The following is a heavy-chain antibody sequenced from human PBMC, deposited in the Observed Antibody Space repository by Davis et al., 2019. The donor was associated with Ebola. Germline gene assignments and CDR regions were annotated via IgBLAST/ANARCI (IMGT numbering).Heavy chain of an antibody. D-gene: IGHD5-24*01. V-gene: IGHV3-66*01. J-gene: IGHJ4*02. CDR3: ARDGGDGYNYARVFDY. CDR2: IYSGGST. CDR1: GFTVSSNY. Sequence: GESLKISCAASGFTVSSNYMSWVRQAPGKGLEWVSVIYSGGSTYYADSVKGRFTISRDNSKNTLYLQMNSLRAEDTAVYYCARDGGDGYNYARVFDYWGQGTLVTVSS.